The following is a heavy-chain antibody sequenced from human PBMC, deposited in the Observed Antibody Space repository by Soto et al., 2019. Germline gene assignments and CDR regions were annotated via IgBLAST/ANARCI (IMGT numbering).Heavy chain of an antibody. CDR3: ARGDWNYDLDC. V-gene: IGHV4-31*03. CDR1: GGSISSGGYY. D-gene: IGHD1-7*01. J-gene: IGHJ4*02. CDR2: IYYSGST. Sequence: SETLSLTCTVSGGSISSGGYYWSWIRQHPGKGLEWIGYIYYSGSTYYNPSLKSRVTMSVDTSKNQFSLKLSSVTAADTAVYYCARGDWNYDLDCWGQGTLVTVSS.